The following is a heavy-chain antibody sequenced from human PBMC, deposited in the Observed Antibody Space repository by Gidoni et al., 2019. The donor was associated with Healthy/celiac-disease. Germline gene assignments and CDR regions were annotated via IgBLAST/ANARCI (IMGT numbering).Heavy chain of an antibody. Sequence: EVQLVESGGGLVKPGGSLRLSCAAPGFTFSSYSMNWVRQAPGKGLEWVSSISSSSSYIYYADSVKGRFTISRDNAKNSLYLQMNSLRAEDTAVYYCARGPGVGSAFDIWGQGTMVTVSS. CDR2: ISSSSSYI. CDR3: ARGPGVGSAFDI. CDR1: GFTFSSYS. V-gene: IGHV3-21*01. J-gene: IGHJ3*02. D-gene: IGHD1-26*01.